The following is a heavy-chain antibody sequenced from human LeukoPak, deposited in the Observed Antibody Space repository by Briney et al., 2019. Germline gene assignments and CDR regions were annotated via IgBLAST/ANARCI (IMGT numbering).Heavy chain of an antibody. D-gene: IGHD3-10*01. J-gene: IGHJ4*02. CDR2: FDPEDGET. V-gene: IGHV1-24*01. CDR3: ATGPELLWFGESEYY. Sequence: AASVKVSCKVSGYTLTELSMHWVRQAPGKGLEWMGGFDPEDGETIYAQKFQGRVTMTEDTSTDTAYMELSSLRSEDTAVYYCATGPELLWFGESEYYWGQGTLVTVSS. CDR1: GYTLTELS.